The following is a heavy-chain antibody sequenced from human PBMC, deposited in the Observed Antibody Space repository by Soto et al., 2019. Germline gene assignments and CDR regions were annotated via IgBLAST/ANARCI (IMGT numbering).Heavy chain of an antibody. J-gene: IGHJ4*02. Sequence: SETLSLTCTVSGGSISSYYWSWIRQPPGKGLEWIGYIYYSGSTNYNPSLKSRVTISVDTSKNQFSLKLSSVTAADTAVYYCARGCPVHYYDSSGYYYFDYWGQGTLVTVSS. V-gene: IGHV4-59*01. CDR3: ARGCPVHYYDSSGYYYFDY. D-gene: IGHD3-22*01. CDR1: GGSISSYY. CDR2: IYYSGST.